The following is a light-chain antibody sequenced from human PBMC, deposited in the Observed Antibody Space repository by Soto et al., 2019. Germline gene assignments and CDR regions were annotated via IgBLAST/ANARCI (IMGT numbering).Light chain of an antibody. CDR2: DAS. CDR1: QSVSRF. J-gene: IGKJ4*01. CDR3: QQRSDWPFT. V-gene: IGKV3-11*01. Sequence: ETVLTQSPAPLSLSPGERATLSCRASQSVSRFLAWYRQRPGQAPRLLIYDASNRAAGIPARFSGSGSGTDFTLTISSLEPEDFAVYYCQQRSDWPFTFGGGTKVDIK.